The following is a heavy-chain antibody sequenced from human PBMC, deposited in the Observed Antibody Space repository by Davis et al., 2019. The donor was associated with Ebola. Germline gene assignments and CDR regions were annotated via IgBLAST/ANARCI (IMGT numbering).Heavy chain of an antibody. CDR2: ISSDGSNR. Sequence: GGSLRLSCVDSSFTFRDYSMNWVRQAPGKGLEWVSIISSDGSNRFYAGSVKGRFTISRDNSKNTLYLQMNSLRAEDTAVYYCAKVGVVVAANWFDPWGQGTLVTVSS. J-gene: IGHJ5*02. CDR1: SFTFRDYS. V-gene: IGHV3-30*07. CDR3: AKVGVVVAANWFDP. D-gene: IGHD2-15*01.